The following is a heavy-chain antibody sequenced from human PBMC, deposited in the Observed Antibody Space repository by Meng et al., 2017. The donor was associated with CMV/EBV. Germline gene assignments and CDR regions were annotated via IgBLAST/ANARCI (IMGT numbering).Heavy chain of an antibody. CDR3: AKDQGAYDFWSGYYTLDI. CDR1: GFTFDDYA. V-gene: IGHV3-23*01. D-gene: IGHD3-3*01. J-gene: IGHJ3*02. CDR2: ISGSGGST. Sequence: GESLKISCAASGFTFDDYAMHWVRQAPGKGLEWVSAISGSGGSTYYADSVKGRFTISRDNSKNTLYLQMNSLRAEDTAVYYCAKDQGAYDFWSGYYTLDIWGQGTMVTVSS.